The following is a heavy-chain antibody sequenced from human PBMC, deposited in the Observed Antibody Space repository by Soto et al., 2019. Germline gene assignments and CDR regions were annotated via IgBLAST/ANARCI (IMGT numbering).Heavy chain of an antibody. D-gene: IGHD2-15*01. CDR2: ISYDGSNK. Sequence: QVQLVESGGGVVQPGRSLRLSCAASGFTFSSYGMHWVRQAPGKGLEWVAVISYDGSNKYYADSVKGRFTISRDNSKNTLYLQMNSLRAEYTAVYYCAKLLRIGMKDACDIWGQGTMVTVSS. CDR3: AKLLRIGMKDACDI. V-gene: IGHV3-30*18. CDR1: GFTFSSYG. J-gene: IGHJ3*02.